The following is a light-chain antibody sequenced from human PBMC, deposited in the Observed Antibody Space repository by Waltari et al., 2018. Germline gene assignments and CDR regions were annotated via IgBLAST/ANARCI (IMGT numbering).Light chain of an antibody. Sequence: SSVLTQPPSVSVAPGQTATITCGGNNTGSQSVHWYQQKPGQAPVLVVYDDDVRPPGIPERISGSNSANTASLTINRVEVGDEAAYFCQVWDNYADLVIFGGGTKLTVL. J-gene: IGLJ2*01. CDR2: DDD. V-gene: IGLV3-21*02. CDR1: NTGSQS. CDR3: QVWDNYADLVI.